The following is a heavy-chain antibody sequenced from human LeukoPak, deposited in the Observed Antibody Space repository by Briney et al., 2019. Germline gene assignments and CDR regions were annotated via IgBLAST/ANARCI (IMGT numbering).Heavy chain of an antibody. CDR3: AKGSGPSFSNPHSDY. CDR1: GFTFSSYA. CDR2: ISYDGSNK. V-gene: IGHV3-30-3*01. J-gene: IGHJ4*02. Sequence: GSLRLSCAASGFTFSSYATHWVRQAPGKGLEWVAVISYDGSNKYYADSVKGRFTISRDNSKNTLYLQMNSLRAEDTAVYYCAKGSGPSFSNPHSDYWGQGTLVTVSS. D-gene: IGHD4-11*01.